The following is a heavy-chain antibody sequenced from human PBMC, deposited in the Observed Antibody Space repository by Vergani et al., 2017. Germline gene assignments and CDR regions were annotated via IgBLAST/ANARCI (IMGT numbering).Heavy chain of an antibody. J-gene: IGHJ6*02. V-gene: IGHV1-46*01. Sequence: QVQLVQSGAEVKKPGASVKVSCKASGYTFTSYYMHWVRQAPGQGLEWMGIINPSGGSTSYAQKFQGRVTMTRDTSTSTVYMELSSLRSEDTAVYYCARATIFGVVIHGMDVWGQGTTVTVSS. CDR2: INPSGGST. D-gene: IGHD3-3*01. CDR1: GYTFTSYY. CDR3: ARATIFGVVIHGMDV.